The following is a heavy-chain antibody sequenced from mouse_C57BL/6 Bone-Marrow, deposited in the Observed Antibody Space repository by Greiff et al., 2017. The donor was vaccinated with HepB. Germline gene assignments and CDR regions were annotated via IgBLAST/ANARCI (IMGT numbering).Heavy chain of an antibody. D-gene: IGHD1-1*01. CDR3: ARDRDYYGPYWYFDV. J-gene: IGHJ1*03. Sequence: QVHVKQPGAELVMPGASVKLSCKASGYTFTSYWMHWVKQRPGQGLEWIGEIDPSDSYTNYNQKFKGKSTLTVDKSSSTAYMQLSSLTSEDSAVYYCARDRDYYGPYWYFDVWGTGTTVTVSS. V-gene: IGHV1-69*01. CDR2: IDPSDSYT. CDR1: GYTFTSYW.